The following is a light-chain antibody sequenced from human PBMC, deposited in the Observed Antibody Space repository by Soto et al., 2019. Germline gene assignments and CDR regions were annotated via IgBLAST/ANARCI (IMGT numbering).Light chain of an antibody. V-gene: IGLV2-14*01. Sequence: QSVLTQPASVSGSPGQSITISCTGTSSDVGGYNYVSWYQQHPGKAPKVMIHEVNNRPSGVSNRFSGSKSGNTASLTISGLQAEDEADYYCSSYTSSSNFFVFGTGTKVTVL. CDR1: SSDVGGYNY. CDR2: EVN. CDR3: SSYTSSSNFFV. J-gene: IGLJ1*01.